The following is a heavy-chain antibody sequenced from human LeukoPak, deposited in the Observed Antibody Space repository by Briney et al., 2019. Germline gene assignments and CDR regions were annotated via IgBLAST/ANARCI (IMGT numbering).Heavy chain of an antibody. Sequence: GGSLRLSCPASGFIFSSYAMHWLRQAPGKELEYVSAISSNGGSTYYGNSVKGRFTISRDNSKNTLYLQMGSLRAEDVAVYYCARGYDFWSGYWSHSDYWGQGTLVTVSS. CDR2: ISSNGGST. J-gene: IGHJ4*02. CDR3: ARGYDFWSGYWSHSDY. D-gene: IGHD3-3*01. CDR1: GFIFSSYA. V-gene: IGHV3-64*01.